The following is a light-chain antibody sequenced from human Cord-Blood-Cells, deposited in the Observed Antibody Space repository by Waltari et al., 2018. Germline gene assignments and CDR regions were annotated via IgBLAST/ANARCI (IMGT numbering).Light chain of an antibody. V-gene: IGLV2-14*01. CDR2: DVS. CDR1: SRDVGGYNY. Sequence: QSALTQPASVSGSPGQSNTISCTGTSRDVGGYNYVSGYQQHPGNAPKLMIYDVSKRPSGVSNRFSGSKSGNTASLTISGLQAEDEADYYCSSYTSSSTYVVFGGGTKLTVL. CDR3: SSYTSSSTYVV. J-gene: IGLJ2*01.